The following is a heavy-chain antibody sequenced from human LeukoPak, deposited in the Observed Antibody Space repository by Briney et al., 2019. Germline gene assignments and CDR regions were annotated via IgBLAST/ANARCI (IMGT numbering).Heavy chain of an antibody. Sequence: GESLKISCNASGYSFITHWIAWVRQTPGKGLEWMGIIYPGDSDTKYSPSFQGQVTISADKSISTAYLQWSSLKASDTAMYYCAKGAGGSGSYYPYFWGQGTLVTVSS. J-gene: IGHJ4*02. V-gene: IGHV5-51*01. CDR3: AKGAGGSGSYYPYF. CDR2: IYPGDSDT. CDR1: GYSFITHW. D-gene: IGHD3-10*01.